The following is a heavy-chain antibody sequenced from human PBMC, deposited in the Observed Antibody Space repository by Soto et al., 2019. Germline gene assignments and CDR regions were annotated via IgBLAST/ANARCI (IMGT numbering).Heavy chain of an antibody. CDR1: GGSISNYF. Sequence: SETLSLTCTVSGGSISNYFWSWIRQPPGRGPEWIGSIYDSGNTNYKSSLKSRVTISVDTSKNQFSLKLSSVTAADTAVYYCARLQVAYILTGYWYYMDVWGKGTTVTVSS. V-gene: IGHV4-59*08. J-gene: IGHJ6*03. CDR3: ARLQVAYILTGYWYYMDV. D-gene: IGHD3-9*01. CDR2: IYDSGNT.